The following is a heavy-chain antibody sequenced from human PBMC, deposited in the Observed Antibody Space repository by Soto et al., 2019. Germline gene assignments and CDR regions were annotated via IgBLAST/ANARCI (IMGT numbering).Heavy chain of an antibody. CDR3: AAGGVTSVAQFDY. V-gene: IGHV3-13*01. CDR2: IGAAGDT. D-gene: IGHD3-16*01. Sequence: ELQLVESGGGLVQPGGSLRLSCAASGFTFSNYAMHWVRQPTGKGLEWVSGIGAAGDTYYPGSVKGRFTISRENAKNSLYLQMNSLRAGDTAVYYCAAGGVTSVAQFDYWGQGTLVTVSS. CDR1: GFTFSNYA. J-gene: IGHJ4*02.